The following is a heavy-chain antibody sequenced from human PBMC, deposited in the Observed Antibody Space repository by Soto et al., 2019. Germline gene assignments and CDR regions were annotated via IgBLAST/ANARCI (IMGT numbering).Heavy chain of an antibody. J-gene: IGHJ4*02. CDR1: GASFSSFY. V-gene: IGHV4-59*01. Sequence: TSETLSLTCTVSGASFSSFYWSWIRQPPGKGLEWIGYLYYSGTTNYNPSLKSRVTISVDTSKNQFSLKLTSVTAADTAVYYCATYDSSGKFDFWGQGTLVTVSS. CDR2: LYYSGTT. D-gene: IGHD3-22*01. CDR3: ATYDSSGKFDF.